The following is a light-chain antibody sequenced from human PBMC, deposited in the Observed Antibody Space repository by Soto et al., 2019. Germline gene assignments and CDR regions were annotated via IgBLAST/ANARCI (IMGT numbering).Light chain of an antibody. J-gene: IGLJ1*01. CDR2: EVS. CDR1: SSDVGGYDY. Sequence: ALTQPASVSGSPGQSITISCTGTSSDVGGYDYVSWYQLHPGKAPKLMVFEVSNRPSGVSYRFSGSKSGNTASLTISGLQAEDEADYFCSSYSISSAYLFGTGTKVTVL. CDR3: SSYSISSAYL. V-gene: IGLV2-14*01.